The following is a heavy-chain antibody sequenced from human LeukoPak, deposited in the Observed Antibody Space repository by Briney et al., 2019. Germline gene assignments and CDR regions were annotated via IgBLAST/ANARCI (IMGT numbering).Heavy chain of an antibody. CDR2: IHYCGSA. V-gene: IGHV4-59*01. Sequence: SETLPDTCTVSGGFNSSYHWSWLRPPPGKGLEWIGCIHYCGSANYNPTLKSRVNVSEDTSKNQFSLKLISVTAADTAVYYCARAVTTGMYYFDYWGQGTLVTVSS. D-gene: IGHD4-17*01. CDR3: ARAVTTGMYYFDY. CDR1: GGFNSSYH. J-gene: IGHJ4*02.